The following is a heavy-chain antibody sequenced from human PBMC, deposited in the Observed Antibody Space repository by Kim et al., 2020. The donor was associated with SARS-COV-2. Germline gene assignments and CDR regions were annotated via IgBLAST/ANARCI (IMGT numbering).Heavy chain of an antibody. CDR1: GGSISSYY. D-gene: IGHD1-26*01. J-gene: IGHJ3*02. CDR2: IYTSGST. Sequence: SETLSLICTVSGGSISSYYWSWIRQPAGKGLEWIGRIYTSGSTNYNPSLKSRVTMSVDTSKNQFSLKLSSVTAADTAVYYCARDSGSYCRVCDAFDIWGQGTMVTVSS. CDR3: ARDSGSYCRVCDAFDI. V-gene: IGHV4-4*07.